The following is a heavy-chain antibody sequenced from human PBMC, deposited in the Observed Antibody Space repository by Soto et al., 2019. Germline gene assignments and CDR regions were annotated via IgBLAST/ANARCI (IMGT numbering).Heavy chain of an antibody. CDR1: GGSISSYY. Sequence: PSETLSLTCTVSGGSISSYYWSWIRQPPGKGLEWIGYIYYSGSTNYNPSLKSRVTISVDTSKNQFSLKLGSVTAADTAVYYCARDYGGNSPFDYWGQGTLVTVSS. J-gene: IGHJ4*02. D-gene: IGHD4-17*01. CDR2: IYYSGST. CDR3: ARDYGGNSPFDY. V-gene: IGHV4-59*01.